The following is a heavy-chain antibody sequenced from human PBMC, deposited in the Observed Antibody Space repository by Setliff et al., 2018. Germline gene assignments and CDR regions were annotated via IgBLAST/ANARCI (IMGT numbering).Heavy chain of an antibody. D-gene: IGHD3-10*01. Sequence: GGSLRLSCAASGFTFSDYWMSWVRQAPGKRLEWVSIINVGGTNTYYRDSVKGRFTISRDNSKSTLYLQMNSLRAEDTAIYYCAKDKDVRVDYFDYWGPGTLVTVSS. V-gene: IGHV3-23*01. CDR2: INVGGTNT. CDR3: AKDKDVRVDYFDY. J-gene: IGHJ4*02. CDR1: GFTFSDYW.